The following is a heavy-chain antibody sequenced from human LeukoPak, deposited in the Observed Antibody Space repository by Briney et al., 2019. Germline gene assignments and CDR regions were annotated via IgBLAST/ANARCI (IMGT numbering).Heavy chain of an antibody. CDR2: INHSGST. J-gene: IGHJ6*02. CDR1: CGSFSCYY. Sequence: PSETLSLTCAVYCGSFSCYYWSWIRPPPGRGLEWIGEINHSGSTNYNPSLKSRVTISVDTSKNQFSLKLSSVTAADTAVYYCAGYYDILTGYYTDDGMDVWGQGTTVTVSS. V-gene: IGHV4-34*01. D-gene: IGHD3-9*01. CDR3: AGYYDILTGYYTDDGMDV.